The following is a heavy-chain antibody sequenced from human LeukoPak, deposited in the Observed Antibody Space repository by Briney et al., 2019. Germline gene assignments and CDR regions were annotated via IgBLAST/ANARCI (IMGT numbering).Heavy chain of an antibody. D-gene: IGHD6-19*01. CDR2: IYHSGST. CDR3: AGNRGWYTYDQ. CDR1: GDSINSHH. Sequence: SETLSLTCTVSGDSINSHHWSWIRQPPGKGLEWIGYIYHSGSTNYNPSLKSRVTISLDTSMNQFSLKLSSVTAADTAVYYCAGNRGWYTYDQWGQGILVTVSS. J-gene: IGHJ5*02. V-gene: IGHV4-59*11.